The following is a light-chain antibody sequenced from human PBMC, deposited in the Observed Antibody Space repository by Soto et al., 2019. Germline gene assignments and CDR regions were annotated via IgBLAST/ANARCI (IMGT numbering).Light chain of an antibody. Sequence: EIVMTQSPATLSVSPGERATLSCRASQSVSSDLAWYHQKPGQAPRILIYGASTRDTGIPARFSGSGSGTEFTLAINSLQSEDFEVDYCQQYNNWPRTFGQGTQVDIK. J-gene: IGKJ1*01. V-gene: IGKV3D-15*01. CDR1: QSVSSD. CDR3: QQYNNWPRT. CDR2: GAS.